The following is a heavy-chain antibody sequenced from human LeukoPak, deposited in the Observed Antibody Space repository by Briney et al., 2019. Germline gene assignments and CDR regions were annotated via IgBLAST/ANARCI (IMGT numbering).Heavy chain of an antibody. CDR1: GGPITSSAYY. Sequence: SETLSLTCTVSGGPITSSAYYWVWVRQSPGRGLEWLGSIYNNGDTYYNPSYESRVTIAIETSKNQFSLKMTSVTAADTAAYYCTSRGFRLPLDAFDVWGQGTRVAVSS. CDR3: TSRGFRLPLDAFDV. D-gene: IGHD5-24*01. V-gene: IGHV4-39*01. CDR2: IYNNGDT. J-gene: IGHJ3*01.